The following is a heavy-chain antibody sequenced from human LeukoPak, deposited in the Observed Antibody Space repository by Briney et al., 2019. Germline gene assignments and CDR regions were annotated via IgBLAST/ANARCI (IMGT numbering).Heavy chain of an antibody. J-gene: IGHJ4*02. CDR1: GYTFTSYY. CDR2: INTNTGHA. CDR3: VRDLWDY. Sequence: ASVKVSCKASGYTFTSYYMHWVRQAPGQGLEWMGWINTNTGHATYAQGFTGRFVFSLDTSVSTAYLQISSLKTEDIAVYYCVRDLWDYWGQGTLVTVSS. D-gene: IGHD2-21*01. V-gene: IGHV7-4-1*02.